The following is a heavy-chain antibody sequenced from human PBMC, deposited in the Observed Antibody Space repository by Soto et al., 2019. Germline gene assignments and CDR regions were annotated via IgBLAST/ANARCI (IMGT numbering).Heavy chain of an antibody. J-gene: IGHJ5*02. D-gene: IGHD6-13*01. CDR3: ARRMAIAAEGSGWFDP. CDR1: GDNFDNFW. CDR2: IDFSDSYT. V-gene: IGHV5-10-1*04. Sequence: GEFLKISCRASGDNFDNFWISWVRQMAGKGLEGMGNIDFSDSYTNYSPSFQGQVTISADKSISTAYLQWSSLKASDTAMYYCARRMAIAAEGSGWFDPWGQGTLVTVSS.